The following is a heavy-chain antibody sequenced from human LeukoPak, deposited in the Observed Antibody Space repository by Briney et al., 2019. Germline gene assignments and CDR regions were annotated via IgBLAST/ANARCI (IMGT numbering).Heavy chain of an antibody. CDR1: GGSISSYY. V-gene: IGHV4-59*08. CDR3: ARGYCSGGNCYPGGNWFDP. CDR2: IYDSGRT. Sequence: SETLSLTCTVSGGSISSYYWSWIRQPPGKGLEWTGYIYDSGRTKYNPSLKSRVTISVDTSKKQFSLKLSSVTAADTAVYYCARGYCSGGNCYPGGNWFDPWGQGTLVTVSS. D-gene: IGHD2-15*01. J-gene: IGHJ5*02.